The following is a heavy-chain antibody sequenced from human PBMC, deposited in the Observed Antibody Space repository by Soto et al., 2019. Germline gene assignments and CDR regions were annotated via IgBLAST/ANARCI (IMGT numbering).Heavy chain of an antibody. V-gene: IGHV2-5*02. D-gene: IGHD6-19*01. CDR1: GFSLSSTRVA. CDR3: AHSVVAGLGYYFDY. J-gene: IGHJ4*02. Sequence: QITLKESGPTLVKPTQTLTLTCTFSGFSLSSTRVAVGWIRQPPGKALEWLALIYWGDDKRYSPFLNSRLTITKDTSKNQVVLTMTNMDPVDTATYYCAHSVVAGLGYYFDYWGQGTLVTVSS. CDR2: IYWGDDK.